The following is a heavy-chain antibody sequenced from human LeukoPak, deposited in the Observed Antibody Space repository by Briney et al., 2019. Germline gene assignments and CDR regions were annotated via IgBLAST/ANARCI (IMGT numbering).Heavy chain of an antibody. V-gene: IGHV3-30*02. J-gene: IGHJ4*02. CDR2: ILFDGSKK. D-gene: IGHD3-22*01. Sequence: GGSLRLSCAACGFTFSHHGMHWVRQAPGKGLEGVAFILFDGSKKYFVDSVKGRFTISRDNPNNAVSLQINNLRTEDTAMYYCARAVDKGTGYYMDFWGRGPLVTVSS. CDR3: ARAVDKGTGYYMDF. CDR1: GFTFSHHG.